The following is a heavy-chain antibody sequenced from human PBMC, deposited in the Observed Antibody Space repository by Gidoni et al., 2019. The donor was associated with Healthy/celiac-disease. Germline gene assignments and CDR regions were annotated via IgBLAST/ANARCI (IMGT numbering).Heavy chain of an antibody. D-gene: IGHD2-15*01. V-gene: IGHV4-34*01. CDR1: FSGYY. CDR3: ARGRRGVAALT. J-gene: IGHJ4*02. Sequence: FSGYYWSWIRQPPGKGLEWIGEINHSGSTNYNPSLKSRVTISVDTSKNQFSLKLSAVTAADTAVYYCARGRRGVAALTWGQGTLVTVSS. CDR2: INHSGST.